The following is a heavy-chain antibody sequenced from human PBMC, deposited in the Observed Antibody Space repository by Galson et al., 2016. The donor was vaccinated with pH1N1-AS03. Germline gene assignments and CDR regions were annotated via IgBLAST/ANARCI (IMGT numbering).Heavy chain of an antibody. V-gene: IGHV3-74*01. D-gene: IGHD1-26*01. Sequence: SLRLSCAASGFTFTSSWMHWVRQAPGKGLVWVSHINEDGNTTRYADSVRGRFTISRDNAKNTLYLQMNSLRAEDTAVYFCVREQGGSDDYWGQGTLVSVSS. CDR3: VREQGGSDDY. J-gene: IGHJ4*02. CDR1: GFTFTSSW. CDR2: INEDGNTT.